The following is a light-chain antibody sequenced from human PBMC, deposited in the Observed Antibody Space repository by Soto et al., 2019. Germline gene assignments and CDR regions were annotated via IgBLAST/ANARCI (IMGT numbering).Light chain of an antibody. CDR3: QQLKSYPVT. CDR1: QGISSY. V-gene: IGKV1-9*01. J-gene: IGKJ4*01. Sequence: DIQLTQSPSFLSASVGDRVTITCRASQGISSYLAWYQQEPGQAPKPLIYAASTLQSGVPSRFSGSGSGTEFTLTISSLQPEDFATYYCQQLKSYPVTFGGGTKVEIK. CDR2: AAS.